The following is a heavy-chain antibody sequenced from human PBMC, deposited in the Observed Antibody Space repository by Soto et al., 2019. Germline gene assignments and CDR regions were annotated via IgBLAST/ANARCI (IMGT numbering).Heavy chain of an antibody. V-gene: IGHV3-74*01. Sequence: GSLRLSCAVSGFTFSAYWMHWVRQVPGKGLTWVSRISDDGSTATYADSVKGRFVISRDNAKNSIYLEMNTLRADDSGLYYCARGPRVSSTGTGAHWGRGTLVTVSS. CDR3: ARGPRVSSTGTGAH. J-gene: IGHJ4*02. CDR2: ISDDGSTA. CDR1: GFTFSAYW. D-gene: IGHD1-1*01.